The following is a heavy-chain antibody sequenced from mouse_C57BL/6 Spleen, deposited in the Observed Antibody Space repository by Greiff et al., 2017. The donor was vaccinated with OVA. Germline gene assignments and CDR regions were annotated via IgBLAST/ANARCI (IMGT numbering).Heavy chain of an antibody. V-gene: IGHV1-53*01. CDR2: INPSNGGT. CDR1: GYTFTSYW. CDR3: AREGLYDYGGYAMDY. J-gene: IGHJ4*01. Sequence: QVQLQQSGTELVKPGASVKLSCKASGYTFTSYWMHWVKQRPGQGLEWIGNINPSNGGTNYNEKFKSKATLTVDKSSSTAYMQLSSLTSEDSAVYYCAREGLYDYGGYAMDYWGQGTSVTVSS. D-gene: IGHD2-4*01.